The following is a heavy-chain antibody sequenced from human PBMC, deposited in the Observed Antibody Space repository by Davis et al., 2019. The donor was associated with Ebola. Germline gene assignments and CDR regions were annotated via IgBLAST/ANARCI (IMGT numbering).Heavy chain of an antibody. Sequence: GESLKISCTASGFTFDDYAMTWVRQAPGKGLEWVSGINWNGGSTGYVDSVKGRFTISRDNAKNSLYLRMNSLRAEDTAVYYCARDRDYYDTAAYHPRGWFDLWGQRTLVIVSS. CDR1: GFTFDDYA. CDR3: ARDRDYYDTAAYHPRGWFDL. D-gene: IGHD3-22*01. J-gene: IGHJ5*02. V-gene: IGHV3-20*04. CDR2: INWNGGST.